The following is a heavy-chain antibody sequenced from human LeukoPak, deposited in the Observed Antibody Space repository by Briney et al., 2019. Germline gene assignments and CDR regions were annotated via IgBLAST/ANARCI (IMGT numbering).Heavy chain of an antibody. J-gene: IGHJ4*02. Sequence: GGSLRLSCAASGFTFSSYSMNWVRQAPGKGLEWVSYISSSSSTIYYADSVKGRFTISRDNAKNSLYLQMNSLRAEDTALYYCARGGAAAGYDYWGQGTLVTVSS. CDR3: ARGGAAAGYDY. CDR1: GFTFSSYS. V-gene: IGHV3-48*01. D-gene: IGHD6-13*01. CDR2: ISSSSSTI.